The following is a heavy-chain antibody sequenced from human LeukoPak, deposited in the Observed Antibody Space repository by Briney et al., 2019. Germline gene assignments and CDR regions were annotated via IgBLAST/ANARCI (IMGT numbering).Heavy chain of an antibody. CDR3: ARIYSGYDSYYFDY. J-gene: IGHJ4*02. CDR2: ISAYNGNT. D-gene: IGHD5-12*01. Sequence: ASVKVSCKASGYTFTSYGISWVRQAPGQGLEWMGWISAYNGNTNYAQKLQGRVTMTTDTSTGTAYMELRSLRSDDTAVYYCARIYSGYDSYYFDYWGQGTLVTVSS. V-gene: IGHV1-18*01. CDR1: GYTFTSYG.